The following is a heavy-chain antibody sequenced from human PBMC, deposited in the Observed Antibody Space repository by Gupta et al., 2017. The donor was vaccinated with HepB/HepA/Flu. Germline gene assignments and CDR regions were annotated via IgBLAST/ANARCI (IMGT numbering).Heavy chain of an antibody. CDR3: AHRGLLRPKWNEGIFDY. CDR2: IYWDDDK. Sequence: TTLKESGPTLVMSTQTPALTCTFSGCCLTMSDMGVVWIRQSPGKALEWLAFIYWDDDKRYSPSLKSRLTIAKDSSKNLVVLTMTNVDPVDTGTYYCAHRGLLRPKWNEGIFDYWGQGTLVT. V-gene: IGHV2-5*02. J-gene: IGHJ4*02. CDR1: GCCLTMSDMG. D-gene: IGHD1-1*01.